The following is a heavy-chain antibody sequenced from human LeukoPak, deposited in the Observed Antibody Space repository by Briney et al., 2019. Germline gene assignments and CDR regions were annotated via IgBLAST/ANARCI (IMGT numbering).Heavy chain of an antibody. Sequence: GGSLRLSCAASGFTFSSYAMSWVRQAPGKGLEWVSAISGSGGSPYSADSAKGRFTISRDNSKNTLYLQMNSLRAEDTAVYYCAKLEVGVTRGGDYWGQGTLVTVSS. D-gene: IGHD1-26*01. V-gene: IGHV3-23*01. CDR1: GFTFSSYA. CDR3: AKLEVGVTRGGDY. CDR2: ISGSGGSP. J-gene: IGHJ4*02.